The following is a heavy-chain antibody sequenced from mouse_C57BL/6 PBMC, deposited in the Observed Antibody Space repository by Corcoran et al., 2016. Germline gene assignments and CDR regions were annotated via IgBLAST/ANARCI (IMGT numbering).Heavy chain of an antibody. CDR2: IYPGSGNT. CDR3: APIITTVVAEGAMDC. J-gene: IGHJ4*01. D-gene: IGHD1-1*01. V-gene: IGHV1-66*01. CDR1: GYSFTSYY. Sequence: QVQLQQSGPELVQPAASVKISCKASGYSFTSYYIHWVKQRPGKGLEWIGWIYPGSGNTKYNEKFKGKATLTADTSSSNAYMQLSSLTSEDSAVYYCAPIITTVVAEGAMDCWGQGTSVTVSS.